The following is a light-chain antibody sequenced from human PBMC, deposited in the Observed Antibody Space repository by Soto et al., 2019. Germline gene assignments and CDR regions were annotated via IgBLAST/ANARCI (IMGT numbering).Light chain of an antibody. Sequence: GITQSPATLYLSTGERATLSCRASETVATNLAWYQQEPGQAPRLLISGASARAAGISDRFRGSGSGTEFTLTISSLRSEDSAIYYCQQYLEWHSMTFGQGTKLDIK. J-gene: IGKJ1*01. V-gene: IGKV3-15*01. CDR1: ETVATN. CDR2: GAS. CDR3: QQYLEWHSMT.